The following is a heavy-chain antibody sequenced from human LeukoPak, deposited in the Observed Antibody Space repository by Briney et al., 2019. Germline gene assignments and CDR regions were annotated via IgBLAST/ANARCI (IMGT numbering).Heavy chain of an antibody. Sequence: VGSLRLSCAASGFTFGSYGMHWVRQAPGKGLEWVAVISYDGSNKYYADSVKGRFTISRDNSKNTLYLQMNSLRAEDTAVYCTPTLVLGEWGQGTLVTVSS. CDR1: GFTFGSYG. J-gene: IGHJ4*02. CDR2: ISYDGSNK. D-gene: IGHD2-8*01. CDR3: PTLVLGE. V-gene: IGHV3-30*03.